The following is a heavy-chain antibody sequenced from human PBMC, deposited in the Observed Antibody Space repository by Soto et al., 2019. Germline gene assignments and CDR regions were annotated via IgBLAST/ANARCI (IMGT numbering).Heavy chain of an antibody. CDR3: ARAFYASRPAGVASDL. V-gene: IGHV4-59*02. CDR2: MFYSVGGGF. Sequence: SETLYITCSVSGGSVSGHYWAWIRQSPGQGLEWLAHMFYSVGGGFKTNPSLKSRVSISVVTSTNHISLRLTSVTAADTAVYYCARAFYASRPAGVASDLWDPGTTV. CDR1: GGSVSGHY. J-gene: IGHJ6*02. D-gene: IGHD3-16*01.